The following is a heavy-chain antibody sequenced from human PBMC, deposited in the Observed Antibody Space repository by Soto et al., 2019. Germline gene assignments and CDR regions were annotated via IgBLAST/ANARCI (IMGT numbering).Heavy chain of an antibody. V-gene: IGHV3-23*01. D-gene: IGHD5-12*01. J-gene: IGHJ6*02. Sequence: GGSLRLSCAASGFTFSSYAMSWVRQAPGNGLEWVSAISGSGGSTYYADSVKGRFTISRDNSKNTLYLQMNSLRAEDTAVYYCAKVWGYSGYGPYYYYGMDVWGQGTTVTVFS. CDR3: AKVWGYSGYGPYYYYGMDV. CDR2: ISGSGGST. CDR1: GFTFSSYA.